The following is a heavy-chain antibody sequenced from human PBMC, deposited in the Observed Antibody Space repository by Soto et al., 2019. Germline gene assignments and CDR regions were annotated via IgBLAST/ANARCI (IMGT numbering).Heavy chain of an antibody. CDR1: GFTFSSYS. CDR3: ASTVIGTGSYYYYYYYMDV. Sequence: PGGSLRLSRAASGFTFSSYSMNWVCQAPGKGLERVSSISSSSSYRYYADSVKGRFTISRDNAKNSLYLQMNSLRAEDTAVYYCASTVIGTGSYYYYYYYMDVWGKGTTVTVSS. D-gene: IGHD1-1*01. V-gene: IGHV3-21*01. J-gene: IGHJ6*03. CDR2: ISSSSSYR.